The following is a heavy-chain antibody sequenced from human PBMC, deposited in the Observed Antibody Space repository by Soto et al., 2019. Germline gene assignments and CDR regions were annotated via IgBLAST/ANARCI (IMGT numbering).Heavy chain of an antibody. Sequence: QLQLQESGPGLVKPSETLSLTCTVSGGSISSSDFYWGWLRQPPGKGLDFIGSMYYSGTTYYNPSLKNRITISVYTSKNQISLKLISVTAADTAVYYCAVVDSTAYLSDPWGQGALVTVSS. D-gene: IGHD3-22*01. CDR3: AVVDSTAYLSDP. V-gene: IGHV4-39*01. CDR2: MYYSGTT. CDR1: GGSISSSDFY. J-gene: IGHJ5*02.